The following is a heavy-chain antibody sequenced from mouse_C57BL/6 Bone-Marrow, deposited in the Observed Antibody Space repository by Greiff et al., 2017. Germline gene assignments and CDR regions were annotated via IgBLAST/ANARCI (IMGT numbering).Heavy chain of an antibody. CDR3: AGTVVAHWYFDV. CDR2: INPSNGGT. D-gene: IGHD1-1*01. V-gene: IGHV1-53*01. CDR1: GYTFTSYW. J-gene: IGHJ1*03. Sequence: QVQLQQPGTELVKPGASVKLSCKASGYTFTSYWMHWVKQRPGQGLEWIGNINPSNGGTNYNEKFKSKATLTVDKSSSTAYMQLSSLTSEDSAVYYYAGTVVAHWYFDVWGTGTTVTVSS.